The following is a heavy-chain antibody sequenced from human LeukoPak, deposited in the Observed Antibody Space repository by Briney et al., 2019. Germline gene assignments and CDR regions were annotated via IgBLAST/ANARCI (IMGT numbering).Heavy chain of an antibody. CDR1: VGSISSRTYY. V-gene: IGHV4-39*02. D-gene: IGHD1-26*01. Sequence: SESLSLTCIVSVGSISSRTYYWGWIRQPPGKGLEWIGSIFYSGSSYYNPSLKSRVTISVDTSKNHFSLKLTSVTAADTAVYYCAGDSGSYSFDCWGQGTLVTVSS. J-gene: IGHJ4*02. CDR3: AGDSGSYSFDC. CDR2: IFYSGSS.